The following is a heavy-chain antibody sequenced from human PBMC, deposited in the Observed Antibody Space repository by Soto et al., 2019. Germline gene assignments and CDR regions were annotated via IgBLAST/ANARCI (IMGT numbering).Heavy chain of an antibody. Sequence: QLHLVQSGAVVKKPGASVTVSCSASGYPVTAYYMHWVRQAPGRGLEWMGGINPATGAAKYTQTLQGRGTMTRDTSTMTGFMELSGLTSEDTAVFYCARGGGVGVAGSAAFDMWGQGTLVTVSS. J-gene: IGHJ3*02. V-gene: IGHV1-2*02. CDR2: INPATGAA. CDR3: ARGGGVGVAGSAAFDM. D-gene: IGHD3-3*01. CDR1: GYPVTAYY.